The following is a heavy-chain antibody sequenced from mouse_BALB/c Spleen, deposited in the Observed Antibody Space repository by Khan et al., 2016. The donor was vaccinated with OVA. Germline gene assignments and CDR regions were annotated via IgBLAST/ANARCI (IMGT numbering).Heavy chain of an antibody. V-gene: IGHV1-4*01. D-gene: IGHD4-1*01. J-gene: IGHJ4*01. CDR3: ASGTYYAMDY. CDR2: INPSSGYT. CDR1: GYTFTSYT. Sequence: QVQLQQSGAELARPGASVKMSCKASGYTFTSYTMHWVKQRPGQGLEWIGYINPSSGYTNYNQKFKDKATLTADKSSSTAYLQLSSLTSEDSAGYYCASGTYYAMDYWGQGTSVTVSS.